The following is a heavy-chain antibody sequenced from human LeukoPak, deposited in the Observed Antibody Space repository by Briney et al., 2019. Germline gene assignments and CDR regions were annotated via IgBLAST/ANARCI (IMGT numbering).Heavy chain of an antibody. CDR1: GFAFTTYA. CDR2: ISGSGATI. Sequence: GGSLRLSCAASGFAFTTYAMHWVRQAPGKGLEWVSSISGSGATIYYAASVKGRFTISRDNAKNSLFLQMNSLRAEDTALYYCARDWADCGGECYIPVYYFDFWGQGTLVTVSS. J-gene: IGHJ4*02. D-gene: IGHD2-21*01. V-gene: IGHV3-48*04. CDR3: ARDWADCGGECYIPVYYFDF.